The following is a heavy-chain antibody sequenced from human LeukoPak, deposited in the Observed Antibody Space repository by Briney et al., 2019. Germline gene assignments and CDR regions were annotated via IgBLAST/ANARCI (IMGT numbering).Heavy chain of an antibody. V-gene: IGHV4-39*07. CDR3: ARDRRGGSSLDY. D-gene: IGHD2-15*01. J-gene: IGHJ4*02. CDR1: GDSISSNSDY. CDR2: IYHRGRT. Sequence: PSETLSLTCSVSGDSISSNSDYWGWIRQPPGKGLEWIGNIYHRGRTNYNPSLKSRVTISADTSKNQFSLKLSSVTAADTAVYYCARDRRGGSSLDYWGQGTLVTVSS.